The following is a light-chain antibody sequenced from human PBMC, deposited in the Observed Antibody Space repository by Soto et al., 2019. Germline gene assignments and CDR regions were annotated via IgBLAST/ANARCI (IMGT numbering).Light chain of an antibody. CDR1: QDIRRH. J-gene: IGKJ4*01. Sequence: DLQMTQSPPSLSASVGDRVTITCRASQDIRRHLNWYHQKPGKAPKLLIYDAFNLETGVPSRFSGGGSGTDLTFTISSLQPEDIGTYYCQQYATLPYFGGGTKVEIK. CDR3: QQYATLPY. V-gene: IGKV1-33*01. CDR2: DAF.